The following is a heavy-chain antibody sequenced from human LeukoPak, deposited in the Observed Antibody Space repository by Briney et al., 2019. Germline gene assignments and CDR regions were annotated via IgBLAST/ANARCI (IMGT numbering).Heavy chain of an antibody. Sequence: PGGSLRLSCTASGFTFSSYWMSWVRQSPGKGLEWVANIKQDGSEKYYVDSVKGRFTISRDNAKNSLYLQMNSLRAEDTAVYYCARGGSFTYDFWSGYYGGFFDYWGQGTLVTVSS. J-gene: IGHJ4*02. V-gene: IGHV3-7*01. CDR3: ARGGSFTYDFWSGYYGGFFDY. D-gene: IGHD3-3*01. CDR1: GFTFSSYW. CDR2: IKQDGSEK.